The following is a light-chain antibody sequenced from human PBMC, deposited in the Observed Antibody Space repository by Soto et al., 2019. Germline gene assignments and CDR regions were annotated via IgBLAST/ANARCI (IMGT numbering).Light chain of an antibody. Sequence: DIQLTQSPSFLSASVGDRVTITCRASQGISSYLVWYQQKPGKAPKLLIYEASTLQSGVPSRFSGSGSGTEFTLTISSLQPEDFATYYCQQLNGYPLTFGGGTKVEIK. CDR3: QQLNGYPLT. CDR2: EAS. V-gene: IGKV1-9*01. CDR1: QGISSY. J-gene: IGKJ4*01.